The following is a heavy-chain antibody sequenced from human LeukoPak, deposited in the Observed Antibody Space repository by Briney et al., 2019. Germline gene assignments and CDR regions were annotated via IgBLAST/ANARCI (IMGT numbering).Heavy chain of an antibody. D-gene: IGHD5-18*01. Sequence: ASVKVSCKASGYTFSNYYIHWVRQAPGQGLEWMGIINPRGGSTSYAQKFQGRVSMTRDTSTSTIYMELSSLGSEDTAVYYCAREIGPIQLHLWGSAFDYWGQGTLVTVSS. V-gene: IGHV1-46*01. CDR3: AREIGPIQLHLWGSAFDY. J-gene: IGHJ4*02. CDR2: INPRGGST. CDR1: GYTFSNYY.